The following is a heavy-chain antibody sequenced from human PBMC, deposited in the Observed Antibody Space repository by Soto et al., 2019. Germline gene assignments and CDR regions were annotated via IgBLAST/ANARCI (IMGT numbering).Heavy chain of an antibody. Sequence: PGESLKISCKGSGYSFTSYWIGWVRQMPGKGLEWMGIIYPGDSDTRYSPSFQGQVTISADKSISTPYLQWSSLKASDTAMYYCARLARHEYNWNYGGGYNWFDPWGQGTLVTVSS. CDR1: GYSFTSYW. J-gene: IGHJ5*02. D-gene: IGHD1-7*01. V-gene: IGHV5-51*01. CDR2: IYPGDSDT. CDR3: ARLARHEYNWNYGGGYNWFDP.